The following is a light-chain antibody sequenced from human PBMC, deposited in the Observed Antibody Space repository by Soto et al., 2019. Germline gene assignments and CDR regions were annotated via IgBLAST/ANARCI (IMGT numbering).Light chain of an antibody. CDR2: AAS. J-gene: IGKJ5*01. Sequence: DTQMTQSPSSLSAFVGDRVTITCRASESISRHLNWCQQKPGKAPKLLIYAASSLQNGVPSRFSGGGSGTDFTLTTSNLQPADFATYYCQQSYSTPSITFGQGTRLEIK. V-gene: IGKV1-39*01. CDR1: ESISRH. CDR3: QQSYSTPSIT.